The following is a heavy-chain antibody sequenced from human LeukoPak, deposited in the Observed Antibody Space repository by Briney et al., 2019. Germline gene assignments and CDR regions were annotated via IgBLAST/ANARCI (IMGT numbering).Heavy chain of an antibody. CDR2: IYYSGGT. Sequence: SETLSLTCTVSGASISSSSYYWGWIRQPPGKGLEWVGSIYYSGGTYYNPSLKSRVTISVDTSKNQFSLKLSSVTAADTAVYYCARSYYYDSSGYYPLKPPEINNWFDPWGQGTLVTVSS. J-gene: IGHJ5*02. CDR1: GASISSSSYY. D-gene: IGHD3-22*01. V-gene: IGHV4-39*07. CDR3: ARSYYYDSSGYYPLKPPEINNWFDP.